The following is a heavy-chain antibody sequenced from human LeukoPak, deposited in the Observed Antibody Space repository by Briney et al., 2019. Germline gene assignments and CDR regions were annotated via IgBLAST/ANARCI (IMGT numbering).Heavy chain of an antibody. CDR2: ISDTGTT. J-gene: IGHJ4*02. D-gene: IGHD3-22*01. Sequence: SETLSLTCTVSGDSISSSYWNWIRQPPGKGPEWIGCISDTGTTKYNPAFKSRVTVSVDPSKNQFSLKLTSVTAADTAVYFCATGYYEPFERWGQGTLVSVSS. CDR1: GDSISSSY. CDR3: ATGYYEPFER. V-gene: IGHV4-59*01.